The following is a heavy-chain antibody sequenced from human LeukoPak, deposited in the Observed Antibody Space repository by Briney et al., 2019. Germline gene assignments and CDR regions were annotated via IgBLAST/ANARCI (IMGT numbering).Heavy chain of an antibody. CDR1: GYTFTSYG. D-gene: IGHD6-6*01. Sequence: ASVKVSCKASGYTFTSYGISWVRQAPGQGLEWMGWISAYNGNTNYAQKLQGRVTMTTDTSTSTAYMELRSLRSDDTAVYYCASEDIEQLVLGYWGQGTLVTVSS. J-gene: IGHJ4*02. CDR2: ISAYNGNT. V-gene: IGHV1-18*01. CDR3: ASEDIEQLVLGY.